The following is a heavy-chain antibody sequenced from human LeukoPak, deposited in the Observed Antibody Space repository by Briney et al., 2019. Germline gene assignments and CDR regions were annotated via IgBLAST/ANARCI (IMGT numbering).Heavy chain of an antibody. D-gene: IGHD2-15*01. Sequence: GGSLRLSCAASGFTFTSYAMHWVRQAPGKGLEWVTVISYDGSIEYYADSVKGRFTISRDNSKNTLYLQMNSLRPEDTAVYYCARGRDCSGGSCYFDSWGQGTLVTVSS. J-gene: IGHJ4*02. CDR1: GFTFTSYA. V-gene: IGHV3-30-3*01. CDR3: ARGRDCSGGSCYFDS. CDR2: ISYDGSIE.